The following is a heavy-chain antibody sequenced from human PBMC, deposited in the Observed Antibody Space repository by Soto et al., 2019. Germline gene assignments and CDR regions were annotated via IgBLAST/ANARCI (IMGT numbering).Heavy chain of an antibody. CDR2: IIPIFGTA. V-gene: IGHV1-69*13. CDR3: ARANTYYYDSSGYYGLAY. Sequence: SVKVSCKASGGTFSSYAISWVRQAPGQGLEWMGGIIPIFGTANYAQKFQGRVTITADESTSTAYMELSSLRSEDTAVYYCARANTYYYDSSGYYGLAYWGQGTLVTVSS. D-gene: IGHD3-22*01. CDR1: GGTFSSYA. J-gene: IGHJ4*02.